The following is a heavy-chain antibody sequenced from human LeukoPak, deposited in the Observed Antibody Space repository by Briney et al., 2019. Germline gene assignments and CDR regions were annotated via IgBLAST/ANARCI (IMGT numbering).Heavy chain of an antibody. Sequence: GGSLRLSCAASGFTFSSYSMNWVRQAPGKGLEWVANIKQDGSEKYYVDSVKGRFTISGDNAKNSLYLQMNSLRAEDTAVYYCARDWNDAFDIWGQGTMVTVSS. CDR1: GFTFSSYS. CDR3: ARDWNDAFDI. V-gene: IGHV3-7*01. J-gene: IGHJ3*02. D-gene: IGHD1-1*01. CDR2: IKQDGSEK.